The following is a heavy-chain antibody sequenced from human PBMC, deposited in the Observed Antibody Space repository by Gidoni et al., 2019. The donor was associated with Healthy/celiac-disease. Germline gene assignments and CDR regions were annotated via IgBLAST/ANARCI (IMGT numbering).Heavy chain of an antibody. J-gene: IGHJ4*02. Sequence: QITLKESGPTLVKPTQTLTLTFTFSGFSLSTSGVGVGWIRQPPGKALEWLALIYWNDDKRYSPSLKSRLTITKDTSKNQVVLTMTNMDPVDTATYYCAHSIRDPGYSSGWYSFDYWGQGTLVTVSS. CDR1: GFSLSTSGVG. D-gene: IGHD6-19*01. CDR3: AHSIRDPGYSSGWYSFDY. V-gene: IGHV2-5*01. CDR2: IYWNDDK.